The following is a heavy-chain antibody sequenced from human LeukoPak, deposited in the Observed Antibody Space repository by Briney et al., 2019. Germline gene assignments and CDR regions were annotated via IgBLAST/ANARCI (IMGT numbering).Heavy chain of an antibody. V-gene: IGHV5-51*04. J-gene: IGHJ6*03. CDR3: ARGSQFQQSLVRRGYYSYMAV. CDR2: IYPGDSDT. D-gene: IGHD6-19*01. CDR1: GYSFTSYW. Sequence: GESLKISCKGSGYSFTSYWIGWVRPMPGKGLEWMGIIYPGDSDTRYSPSFQGQITISADKPIHTAYLQCSTPKASDTAMYYCARGSQFQQSLVRRGYYSYMAVRGKGTTVTAS.